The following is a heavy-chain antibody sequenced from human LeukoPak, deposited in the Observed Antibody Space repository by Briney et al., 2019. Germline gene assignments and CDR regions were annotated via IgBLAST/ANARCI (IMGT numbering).Heavy chain of an antibody. CDR2: FSYPGST. D-gene: IGHD3-10*01. V-gene: IGHV4-39*01. CDR3: ASRSGGDY. J-gene: IGHJ4*02. Sequence: PSETLSLTCTVSGASISSNNYYWAWIRQPPGKGLEWIGSFSYPGSTYYNPSLKSRVTISIAASRNQFSLNLSSVTAADTAVYYCASRSGGDYWGQGTLVTVSS. CDR1: GASISSNNYY.